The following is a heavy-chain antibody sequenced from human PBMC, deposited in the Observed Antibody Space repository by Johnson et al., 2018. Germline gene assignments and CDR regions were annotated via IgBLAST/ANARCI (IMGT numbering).Heavy chain of an antibody. CDR1: GYTFTSYD. V-gene: IGHV1-69*01. D-gene: IGHD1-7*01. J-gene: IGHJ3*02. CDR3: GGTSWDWNYVRAFDI. CDR2: IIPIFGTA. Sequence: QVQLVQSGAEVKKPGASVKVSCKASGYTFTSYDINWVRQATGQGLEWMGGIIPIFGTANYAQKFQGRVTITADESTGTAYMGLSSLRSEDTAGYYCGGTSWDWNYVRAFDIWGQGTMVTVSS.